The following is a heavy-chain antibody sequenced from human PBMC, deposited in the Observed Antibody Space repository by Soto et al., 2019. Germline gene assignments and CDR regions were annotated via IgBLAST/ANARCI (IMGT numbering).Heavy chain of an antibody. J-gene: IGHJ5*02. D-gene: IGHD6-19*01. CDR3: ARGATDCSGWYVYPGNDGSWFDP. CDR1: GGSISSGGYY. V-gene: IGHV4-31*03. CDR2: IYYSGST. Sequence: PSETLSLTCTVSGGSISSGGYYWSWIRQHPGKGLEWIGYIYYSGSTYYNPSLKSRVTISVDTSKNQFSLKLSSVTAADTAVYYCARGATDCSGWYVYPGNDGSWFDPWCQGTLVTVFS.